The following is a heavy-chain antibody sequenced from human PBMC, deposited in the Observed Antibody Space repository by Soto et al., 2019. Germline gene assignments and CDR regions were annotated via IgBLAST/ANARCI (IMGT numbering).Heavy chain of an antibody. Sequence: GASVKVSCKVSGYTLTELSMHWVRQAPGKGLEWMGGFDPEDGETIYAQKFQGRVTMTEDTSTGTAYMELSSLRSEDTAVYYCARARDPYCSGGSCYATDVWGKGTTVTVSS. CDR2: FDPEDGET. CDR1: GYTLTELS. D-gene: IGHD2-15*01. V-gene: IGHV1-24*01. CDR3: ARARDPYCSGGSCYATDV. J-gene: IGHJ6*04.